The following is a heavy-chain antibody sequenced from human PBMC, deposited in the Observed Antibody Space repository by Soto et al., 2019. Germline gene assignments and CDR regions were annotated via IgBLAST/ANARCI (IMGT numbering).Heavy chain of an antibody. V-gene: IGHV3-73*01. CDR3: TSPRPPDYYGSGSYSGYYYYGMDV. CDR2: IRSKANSYAT. D-gene: IGHD3-10*01. J-gene: IGHJ6*02. CDR1: GFTFSGSA. Sequence: PGGSLRLSCAASGFTFSGSAMHWVRQASGKGLEWVGRIRSKANSYATTYAASVKGRFTISRDDSKNTAYLQMNSLKTEDTAVYYCTSPRPPDYYGSGSYSGYYYYGMDVWGQGTTVTVSS.